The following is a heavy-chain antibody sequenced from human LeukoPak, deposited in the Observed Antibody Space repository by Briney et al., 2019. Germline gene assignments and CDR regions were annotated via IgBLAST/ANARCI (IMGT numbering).Heavy chain of an antibody. D-gene: IGHD6-19*01. CDR2: TRYDGSDK. CDR3: AKDIAPLIAVAGSGFSDY. V-gene: IGHV3-30*02. J-gene: IGHJ4*02. CDR1: GFTFSNYW. Sequence: GGSLRLSCAASGFTFSNYWMSWVRQAPGKGLEWVAFTRYDGSDKSYADSVKGRFTISRDNSKNTLYLQMNSLRAEDTAVYYCAKDIAPLIAVAGSGFSDYWGQGTLVTVSS.